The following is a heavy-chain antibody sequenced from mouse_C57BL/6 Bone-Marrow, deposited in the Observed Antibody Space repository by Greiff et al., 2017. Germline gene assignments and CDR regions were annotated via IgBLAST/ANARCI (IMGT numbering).Heavy chain of an antibody. V-gene: IGHV1-50*01. Sequence: QVQLKQPGAELVKPGASVKLSCKASGYTFTSYWMQWVKQRPGQGLEWIGEIDPSDSYTNYNQKFKGKATLTVDTSSSTAYMQLSSLTSEDSAVYYCASQERAYYGNGVNFDYWGQGTTLTVSS. CDR3: ASQERAYYGNGVNFDY. CDR1: GYTFTSYW. J-gene: IGHJ2*01. D-gene: IGHD2-10*01. CDR2: IDPSDSYT.